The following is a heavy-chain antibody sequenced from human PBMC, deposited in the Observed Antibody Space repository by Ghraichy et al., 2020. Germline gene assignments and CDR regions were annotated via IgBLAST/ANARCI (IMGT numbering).Heavy chain of an antibody. D-gene: IGHD3-3*01. CDR2: ISSSSNYM. J-gene: IGHJ4*02. CDR1: GFTFSSYS. V-gene: IGHV3-21*01. Sequence: GGSLRLSCAASGFTFSSYSMNWVRQAPGKGLEWVSSISSSSNYMYYADAVRGRFTISRDNAKNSLYLQMNSLRAEDTAVYYCASRFSSWQLDKYYFDYWGQGTLVTVSS. CDR3: ASRFSSWQLDKYYFDY.